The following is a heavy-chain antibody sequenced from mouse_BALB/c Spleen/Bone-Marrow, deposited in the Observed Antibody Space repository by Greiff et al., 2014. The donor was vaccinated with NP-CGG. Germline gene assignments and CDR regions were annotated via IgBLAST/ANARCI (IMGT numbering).Heavy chain of an antibody. J-gene: IGHJ4*01. V-gene: IGHV1-81*01. CDR3: ARLDGNYRYAMDY. CDR1: GYTFTDYV. D-gene: IGHD2-1*01. CDR2: IYPGSGST. Sequence: QVQLQQSGPELVKPGASVKMSCKASGYTFTDYVITWVKQRTGQGLEWIGEIYPGSGSTYYNGKFKGKATLTADKSSNTAYMQLGSLTSEDSAVYFCARLDGNYRYAMDYWGQGTSVTVSS.